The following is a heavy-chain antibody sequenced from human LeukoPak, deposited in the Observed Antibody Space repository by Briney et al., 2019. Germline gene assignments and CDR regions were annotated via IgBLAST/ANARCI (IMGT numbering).Heavy chain of an antibody. D-gene: IGHD1-26*01. CDR2: ISPYKGNT. J-gene: IGHJ4*02. V-gene: IGHV1-18*01. Sequence: ASVKVSCKASGYTFTTYGISWVRQAPGQGLEWMGWISPYKGNTNYAQKLQGRVTMTTDTSTSTAYMELRSLRSDDTAVYYCASSRWGYYFDYWGQGTLVTVSS. CDR1: GYTFTTYG. CDR3: ASSRWGYYFDY.